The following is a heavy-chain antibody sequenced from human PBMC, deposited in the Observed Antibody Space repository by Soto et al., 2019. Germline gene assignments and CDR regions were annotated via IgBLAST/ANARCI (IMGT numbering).Heavy chain of an antibody. Sequence: PEGSLRLSCTASGFTFSSYAMSWVRQAPGKGLEWVSAISGSGGSTYYADSVKGRVTISRDNSKNTLYLQMNSPRAEDTAVYYCAKDRGCIWGLDDWGQGTLVTASS. D-gene: IGHD2-8*01. CDR3: AKDRGCIWGLDD. CDR2: ISGSGGST. J-gene: IGHJ4*02. V-gene: IGHV3-23*01. CDR1: GFTFSSYA.